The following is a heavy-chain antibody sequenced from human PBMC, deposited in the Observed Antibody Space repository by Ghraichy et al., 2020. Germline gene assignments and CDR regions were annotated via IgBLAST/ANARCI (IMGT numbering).Heavy chain of an antibody. CDR1: GFTFSSFA. CDR2: ISSSSGSI. D-gene: IGHD6-19*01. J-gene: IGHJ4*02. V-gene: IGHV3-23*01. Sequence: GGSLRLSCAASGFTFSSFAMSWVRQAPGKGLEWVSAISSSSGSIYYADSVKGRFTVSRDNSKNTLYLQTNSLRAEDTAVYYCAKMIRVAANRAFDYWGQGALVTVSS. CDR3: AKMIRVAANRAFDY.